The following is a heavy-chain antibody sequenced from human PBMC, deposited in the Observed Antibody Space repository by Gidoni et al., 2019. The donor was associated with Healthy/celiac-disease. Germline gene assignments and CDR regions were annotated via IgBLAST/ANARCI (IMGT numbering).Heavy chain of an antibody. D-gene: IGHD2-15*01. Sequence: QVQLVESGGGVVQPGRSLRLSCASSCFTFSSYGLHWVRKAPGKGLEGVEVIWYDGSNKYYADSVKGRFTISRDNSKNTLYLQMNSLRAEDTAVYYCARDCSGGSCYYYYYGMDVWGQGTTVTVSS. V-gene: IGHV3-33*01. CDR2: IWYDGSNK. J-gene: IGHJ6*02. CDR3: ARDCSGGSCYYYYYGMDV. CDR1: CFTFSSYG.